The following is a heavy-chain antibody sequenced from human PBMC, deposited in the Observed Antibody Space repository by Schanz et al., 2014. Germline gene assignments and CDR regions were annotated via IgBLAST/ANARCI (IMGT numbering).Heavy chain of an antibody. CDR1: GDTFSKYN. V-gene: IGHV1-69*02. Sequence: QVQLVQSGPEVKKPGSSVKVSCQAFGDTFSKYNIMWVRQVPGQGLEWLGRIMPLRGIGNNAWKFQDRLTITADKSMNITYMELSSLGTEDTAVYYCTRLPRADPNGFDVWGKGTTVTVSS. CDR2: IMPLRGIG. J-gene: IGHJ6*04. D-gene: IGHD6-19*01. CDR3: TRLPRADPNGFDV.